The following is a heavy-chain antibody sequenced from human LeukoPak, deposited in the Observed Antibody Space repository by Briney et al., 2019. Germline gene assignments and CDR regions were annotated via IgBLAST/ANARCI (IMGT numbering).Heavy chain of an antibody. D-gene: IGHD3-16*01. CDR1: GGSISSGGYS. Sequence: SQTLSLTCAVSGGSISSGGYSWSWIRQPPGKGLEFVGYIYHSGSTYYDPSLKSRVTISVDRSKNQLSLKLSSVTAADTAVYYCARNVGDWSDPWGQGTLVTVSS. CDR3: ARNVGDWSDP. J-gene: IGHJ5*02. CDR2: IYHSGST. V-gene: IGHV4-30-2*02.